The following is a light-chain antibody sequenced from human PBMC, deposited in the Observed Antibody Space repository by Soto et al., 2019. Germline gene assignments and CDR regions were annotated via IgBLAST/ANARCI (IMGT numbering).Light chain of an antibody. J-gene: IGKJ1*01. CDR2: KAS. CDR3: QQSYSTPPT. V-gene: IGKV1-5*03. Sequence: DIQMTQSPSTLSASVGDRVTVTCRASQSINTWLAWYQQKAGKAPKLLIYKASTLDSGVPSRFSGSGSGTEFTLTISSLQPDDFATYYCQQSYSTPPTFGQGTNVEIK. CDR1: QSINTW.